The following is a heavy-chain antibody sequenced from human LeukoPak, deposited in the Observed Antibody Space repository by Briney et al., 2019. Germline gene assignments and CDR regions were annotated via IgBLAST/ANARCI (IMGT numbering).Heavy chain of an antibody. J-gene: IGHJ3*02. CDR1: GFTFSSYA. D-gene: IGHD3-22*01. CDR3: ARDRGSYDSSGYDAFDI. CDR2: ISYDGSNK. V-gene: IGHV3-30-3*01. Sequence: PGRSLRLSCAASGFTFSSYAMHWVRQAPGKGLEWVAVISYDGSNKYYADSVKGRLTISRDNSKNTLYLQMNSLRAEDTAVYYCARDRGSYDSSGYDAFDIWGQGTMVTVSS.